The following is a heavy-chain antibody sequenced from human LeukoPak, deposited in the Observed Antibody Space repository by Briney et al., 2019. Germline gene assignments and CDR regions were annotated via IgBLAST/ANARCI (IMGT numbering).Heavy chain of an antibody. V-gene: IGHV3-30*04. Sequence: GGSLRLSCADSGFTFSNYGMHWVRQAPGKGLEWVAVISHDGNWQNYADSVKGRFTISRDDSKNTLYLQMSSLRADDTAIYHCARDVTIGAAKYFDDWGQGTLVTVSS. D-gene: IGHD4-17*01. CDR2: ISHDGNWQ. CDR1: GFTFSNYG. CDR3: ARDVTIGAAKYFDD. J-gene: IGHJ4*02.